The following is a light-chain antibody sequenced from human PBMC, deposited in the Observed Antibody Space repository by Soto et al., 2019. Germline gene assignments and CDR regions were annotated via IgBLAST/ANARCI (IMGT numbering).Light chain of an antibody. CDR3: QHYNSYLP. Sequence: DIQMTQSPSTLPASVGDRVTITCRASQSISSWLAWYQQKSGKAPKLLIYKASSFESGVPSRFSGSGSGPEFTLTISSLLPDAFATHYCQHYNSYLPFGQGTKVVIK. J-gene: IGKJ1*01. V-gene: IGKV1-5*03. CDR1: QSISSW. CDR2: KAS.